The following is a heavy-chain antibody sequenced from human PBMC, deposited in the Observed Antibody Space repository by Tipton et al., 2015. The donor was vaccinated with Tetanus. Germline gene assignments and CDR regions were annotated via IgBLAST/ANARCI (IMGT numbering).Heavy chain of an antibody. J-gene: IGHJ5*02. CDR1: GFTFSSYA. V-gene: IGHV3-23*01. D-gene: IGHD3-10*01. Sequence: SLRLSCAASGFTFSSYAMSWVRQAPGKGLEWVSAISGSGGSTYYADSVKGRFTISRDNSKNTLYLQMNSLRAEDTAVYYCAKDAPPNYYGSGSYYWFDPWGQGTLVTVSS. CDR2: ISGSGGST. CDR3: AKDAPPNYYGSGSYYWFDP.